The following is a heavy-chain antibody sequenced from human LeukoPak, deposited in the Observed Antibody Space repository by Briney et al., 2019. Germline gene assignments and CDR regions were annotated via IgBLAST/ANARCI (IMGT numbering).Heavy chain of an antibody. Sequence: NPSQTLSLTCTVSGGSISSGGYYWSWIRQHPGKGLEWIGYIYYSGSTYYNPSLKSRVTISVDTSKNQFSLKLSSVTAADTAVYYCARDEKHLVVVNNGGNYYYYYGVDVWGQGTTVTVSS. CDR3: ARDEKHLVVVNNGGNYYYYYGVDV. J-gene: IGHJ6*02. D-gene: IGHD3-22*01. CDR2: IYYSGST. CDR1: GGSISSGGYY. V-gene: IGHV4-30-4*08.